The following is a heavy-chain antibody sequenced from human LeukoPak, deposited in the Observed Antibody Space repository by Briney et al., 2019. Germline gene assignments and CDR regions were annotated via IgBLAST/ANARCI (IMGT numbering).Heavy chain of an antibody. J-gene: IGHJ4*02. CDR3: ARDDYDFWSGYYIYFDY. V-gene: IGHV1-2*02. Sequence: ASVKVSCKASGYTFTGYYMHWVRQAPGQGLEWMGWINPNSGGTNYAQKFQGRVTKTRDTSISTAYMELSRLRSDDTAVYYCARDDYDFWSGYYIYFDYWGQGTLVTVSS. CDR2: INPNSGGT. D-gene: IGHD3-3*01. CDR1: GYTFTGYY.